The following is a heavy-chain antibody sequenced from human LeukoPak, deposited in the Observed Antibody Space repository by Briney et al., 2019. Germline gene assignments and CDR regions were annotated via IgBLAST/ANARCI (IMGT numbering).Heavy chain of an antibody. V-gene: IGHV3-23*01. J-gene: IGHJ4*02. CDR1: AFMFTKYN. CDR2: ISGSGGST. CDR3: AKEQGSGSRLPDY. D-gene: IGHD3-10*01. Sequence: GGSLRLSCGVSAFMFTKYNMNWVRQAPGKGLEWVSAISGSGGSTYYADSVKGRFTISRDNSKNTLYLQMNSLRAEDTAVYYCAKEQGSGSRLPDYWGQGTLVTVSS.